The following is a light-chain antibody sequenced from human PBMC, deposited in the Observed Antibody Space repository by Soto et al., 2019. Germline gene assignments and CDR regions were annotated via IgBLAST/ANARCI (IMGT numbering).Light chain of an antibody. J-gene: IGLJ1*01. Sequence: QSALTQPASVSGSPGQSITISCTGTSSDGGGYNYVSWYQQHPGKAPKLMIYDVSNRPSGVSNRFSGSKSGNTASLTISGLQAEDEAHYYCSSYTSSSTLYVFRTGTKVTVL. CDR3: SSYTSSSTLYV. CDR1: SSDGGGYNY. V-gene: IGLV2-14*01. CDR2: DVS.